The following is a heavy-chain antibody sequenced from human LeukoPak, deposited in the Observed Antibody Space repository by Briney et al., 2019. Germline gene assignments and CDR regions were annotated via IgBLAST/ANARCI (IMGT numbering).Heavy chain of an antibody. V-gene: IGHV3-33*01. D-gene: IGHD6-6*01. Sequence: PGGSLRLSCAASGFTFSSYGMRWVRQAPGKGLEWVAVIWYDGSNKYYADSVKGRFTISRDNSKNTLYLQMNSLRAEDTAVYYCARTQPSIAARHSYYYYGMDVWGQGTTVTVSS. CDR3: ARTQPSIAARHSYYYYGMDV. J-gene: IGHJ6*02. CDR1: GFTFSSYG. CDR2: IWYDGSNK.